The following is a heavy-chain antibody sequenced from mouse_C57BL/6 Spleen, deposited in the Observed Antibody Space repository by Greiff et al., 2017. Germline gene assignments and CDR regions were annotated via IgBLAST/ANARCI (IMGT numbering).Heavy chain of an antibody. V-gene: IGHV1-69*01. J-gene: IGHJ2*01. Sequence: VQLQQPGAELVMPGASVKLSCKASGYTFTSYWMHWVKQRPGQGLEWIGEIDPSDSYTNYNQKFKGKSTLTVDKSSSTAYMQLSSLTSEDSAVYYCARSDLQTHDYWGQGTTLTASS. CDR2: IDPSDSYT. CDR3: ARSDLQTHDY. CDR1: GYTFTSYW.